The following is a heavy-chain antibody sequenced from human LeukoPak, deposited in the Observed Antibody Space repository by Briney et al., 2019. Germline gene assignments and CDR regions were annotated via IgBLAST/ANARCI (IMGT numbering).Heavy chain of an antibody. V-gene: IGHV3-30-3*01. J-gene: IGHJ4*02. CDR3: ARREMATITDYFDY. CDR1: GFTFSSYA. Sequence: PGGSLRLSCAASGFTFSSYAMHWVRQAPGKGLEWVAVISYDGSNKYYADSVKGRFTISRDNSKNTLYLQMNSLRAEDTAVYYCARREMATITDYFDYWGQGTLVTVSS. CDR2: ISYDGSNK. D-gene: IGHD5-24*01.